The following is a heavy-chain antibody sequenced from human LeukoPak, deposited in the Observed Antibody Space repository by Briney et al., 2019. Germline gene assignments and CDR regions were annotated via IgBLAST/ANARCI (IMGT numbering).Heavy chain of an antibody. CDR3: AREGDSGYLLDY. CDR2: TYYRSKWYH. D-gene: IGHD5-12*01. V-gene: IGHV6-1*01. Sequence: SQTLSLTCAISGDSVSSNSAAWSWIRQSPSRGLEWLGRTYYRSKWYHDFAPSVKSRITINPNTSKNQFSLQLNSVTPEDTAVYYCAREGDSGYLLDYWGQGTLVTVSS. CDR1: GDSVSSNSAA. J-gene: IGHJ4*02.